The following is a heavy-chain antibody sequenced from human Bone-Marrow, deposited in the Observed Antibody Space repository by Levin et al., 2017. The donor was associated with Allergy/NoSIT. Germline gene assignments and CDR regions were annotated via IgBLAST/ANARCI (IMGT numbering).Heavy chain of an antibody. J-gene: IGHJ4*02. D-gene: IGHD6-19*01. CDR3: AKEYSTGWYPYDH. CDR1: GFTFSGYA. V-gene: IGHV3-23*01. Sequence: GGSLRLSCAASGFTFSGYAMSWVRQAPGKGLEWVSTISETGYTTFYADSMTGRFTISRDNSKSTLYLQMNSLRAEDTAVYYCAKEYSTGWYPYDHWGQGALVAVSS. CDR2: ISETGYTT.